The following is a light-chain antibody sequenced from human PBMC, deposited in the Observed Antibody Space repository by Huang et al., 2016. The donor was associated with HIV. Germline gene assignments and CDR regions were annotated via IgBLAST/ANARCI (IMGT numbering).Light chain of an antibody. Sequence: DIQMTQSPSTLSASVGDRVTITCRASQNIHAWLAWYQQKPGKAPNLLMYRASSLQVGVPSRFTGSGSGTEFTLTIASLQPDDLGTYYCQQYNTYLYTFGQGTKLEI. CDR3: QQYNTYLYT. CDR2: RAS. V-gene: IGKV1-5*03. CDR1: QNIHAW. J-gene: IGKJ2*01.